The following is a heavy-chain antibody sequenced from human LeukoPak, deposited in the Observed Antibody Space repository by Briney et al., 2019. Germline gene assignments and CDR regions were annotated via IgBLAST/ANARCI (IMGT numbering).Heavy chain of an antibody. Sequence: GRSLRLSCAASGFTFSSYGIHWVRQAPGKGLEWVALISYDGSNKYYADSVKGRFTISRDNSKNTLYLQMNSLRAEDTAVYYSAKRGELHYYFDYWGQGTLVTVSS. CDR1: GFTFSSYG. D-gene: IGHD1-26*01. J-gene: IGHJ4*02. CDR2: ISYDGSNK. V-gene: IGHV3-30*18. CDR3: AKRGELHYYFDY.